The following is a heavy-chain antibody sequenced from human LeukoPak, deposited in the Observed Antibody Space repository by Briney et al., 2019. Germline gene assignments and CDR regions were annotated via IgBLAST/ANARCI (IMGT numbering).Heavy chain of an antibody. CDR2: IGTAGDT. CDR1: GSTLSSHD. V-gene: IGHV3-13*01. CDR3: ARGTYYYDSSGYYPGAFDI. J-gene: IGHJ3*02. D-gene: IGHD3-22*01. Sequence: GGSLRLSCAASGSTLSSHDMHWVRQPTGKGLEWVSAIGTAGDTYYPGSVKGRFTISRENAKNSLYLQMNSLRAGDTAVYSCARGTYYYDSSGYYPGAFDIWGQGTMVTVSS.